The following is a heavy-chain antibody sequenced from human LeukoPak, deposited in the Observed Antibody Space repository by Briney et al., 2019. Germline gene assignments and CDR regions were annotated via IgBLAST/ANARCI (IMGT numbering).Heavy chain of an antibody. D-gene: IGHD3-10*01. CDR2: ISSSSSTI. V-gene: IGHV3-48*04. J-gene: IGHJ5*02. Sequence: GGSLRLSCAASGFTFSSYSMYWVRQAPGKGLEWVSYISSSSSTIYYADSVKGRFTISRDNAKNSLYLQMNSLRAEDTAVYYCARDWFGETPNWFDPWGQGTLVTVSS. CDR1: GFTFSSYS. CDR3: ARDWFGETPNWFDP.